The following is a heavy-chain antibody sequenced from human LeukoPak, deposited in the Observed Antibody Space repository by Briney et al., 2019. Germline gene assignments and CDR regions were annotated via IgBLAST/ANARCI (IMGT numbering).Heavy chain of an antibody. CDR1: GYTLTAYY. D-gene: IGHD2-15*01. CDR3: ASEAYCSAGRCSVQMGAS. Sequence: ASVKVSCEASGYTLTAYYTHWVRPAPGQGRECVGWIDSKNGDTKYAQKFQSRLTITMDTSSGIAYMELRSLISDDTAVYYCASEAYCSAGRCSVQMGASWGQGTPVTVSS. J-gene: IGHJ5*02. CDR2: IDSKNGDT. V-gene: IGHV1-2*02.